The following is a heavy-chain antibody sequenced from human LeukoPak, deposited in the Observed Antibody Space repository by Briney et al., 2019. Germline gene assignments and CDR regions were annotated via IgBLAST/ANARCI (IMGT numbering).Heavy chain of an antibody. CDR2: INHSGST. D-gene: IGHD6-13*01. J-gene: IGHJ4*02. CDR1: GGSFSGYY. CDR3: ARGIAAAGTNDY. V-gene: IGHV4-34*01. Sequence: PSETLSLTCAVYGGSFSGYYWSWIRRPPGKGLEWIGEINHSGSTNYNPSLKSRVTISVDTSKNQFSLKLSSVTAADTAVYYCARGIAAAGTNDYWGQGTLVTVSS.